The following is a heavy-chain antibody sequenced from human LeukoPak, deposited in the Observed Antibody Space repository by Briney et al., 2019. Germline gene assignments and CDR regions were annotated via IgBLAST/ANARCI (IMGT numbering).Heavy chain of an antibody. D-gene: IGHD3-10*01. V-gene: IGHV4-34*01. CDR1: GGSFSGYY. J-gene: IGHJ4*02. Sequence: TSETLSLTCAVYGGSFSGYYWSWIRQPPGKGLEWIGEINHSGTTNYNPSLESRVTISEDMPKNQFSLKLSSVTAADTAFYYCARGEGSGSYMSYFDFWGQGALVTVSS. CDR3: ARGEGSGSYMSYFDF. CDR2: INHSGTT.